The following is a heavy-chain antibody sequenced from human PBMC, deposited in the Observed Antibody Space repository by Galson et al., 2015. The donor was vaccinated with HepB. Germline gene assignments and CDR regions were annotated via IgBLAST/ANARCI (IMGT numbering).Heavy chain of an antibody. Sequence: SLRLSCAASGFTFSSYWMSWVRQAPGKGLEWVANIKQDGSEKYYVDSVKGRFTISRDNAKNSLYLQMNSLRAEDTAVYYCASDPSITMVRGGGYWGQGTLVTVSS. CDR3: ASDPSITMVRGGGY. J-gene: IGHJ4*02. CDR2: IKQDGSEK. D-gene: IGHD3-10*01. V-gene: IGHV3-7*01. CDR1: GFTFSSYW.